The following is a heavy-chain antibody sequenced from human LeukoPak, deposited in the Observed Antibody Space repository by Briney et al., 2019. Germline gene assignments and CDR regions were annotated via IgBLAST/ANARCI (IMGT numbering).Heavy chain of an antibody. J-gene: IGHJ6*02. CDR3: ARILLPYSSGWWENYYGMDV. V-gene: IGHV2-70*01. CDR1: GFSLSTSGMC. CDR2: IDWDDDK. Sequence: SGPTLVNPTQTLTLTCTFSGFSLSTSGMCVSWIRQPPGKALEWLALIDWDDDKYYSTSLKTRLTISKDTSKNQVVLTMTNMDPVDTATYYCARILLPYSSGWWENYYGMDVWGQGTTVTVSS. D-gene: IGHD6-19*01.